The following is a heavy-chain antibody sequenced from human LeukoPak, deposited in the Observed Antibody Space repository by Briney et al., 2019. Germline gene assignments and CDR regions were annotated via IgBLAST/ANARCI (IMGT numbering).Heavy chain of an antibody. D-gene: IGHD6-13*01. CDR1: GFTSSSYG. CDR3: AKTPYSLDYFDY. Sequence: GGSLRLSCAASGFTSSSYGMHWVRQAPGKGLEWVAFIRYDGSNKYYADSVKGRFTISRDNSKNTLYLQMNSLRAEDTAVYYCAKTPYSLDYFDYWGQGTLVTVSS. V-gene: IGHV3-30*02. J-gene: IGHJ4*02. CDR2: IRYDGSNK.